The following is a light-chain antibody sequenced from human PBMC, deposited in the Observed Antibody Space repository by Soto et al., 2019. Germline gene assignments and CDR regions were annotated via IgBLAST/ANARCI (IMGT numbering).Light chain of an antibody. Sequence: DIQMTQSPSSLSASVGDRVTITCRASQDIRNFLAWFQQKPGQPPKSLIYITTRLFNGVPSRFRDSGSGTNFTLTIDSLQAEDFATYYCQQYDLYPFTFGQGTRLEI. CDR2: ITT. V-gene: IGKV1-16*01. CDR1: QDIRNF. CDR3: QQYDLYPFT. J-gene: IGKJ5*01.